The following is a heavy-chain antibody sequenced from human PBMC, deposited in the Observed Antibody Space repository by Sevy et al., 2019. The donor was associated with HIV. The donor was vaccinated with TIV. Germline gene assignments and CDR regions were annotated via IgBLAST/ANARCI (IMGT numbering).Heavy chain of an antibody. J-gene: IGHJ4*02. V-gene: IGHV3-23*01. D-gene: IGHD2-8*01. Sequence: GGSLRLSCAASGFAFYDYSMSWIRQAPGKGLEWVATLSFGYGKINYADSMKGRFTISRDNSKNSFYLQMDNLRVEDTALYYCAREGCTRPHDYWGQGTRVTVSS. CDR2: LSFGYGKI. CDR1: GFAFYDYS. CDR3: AREGCTRPHDY.